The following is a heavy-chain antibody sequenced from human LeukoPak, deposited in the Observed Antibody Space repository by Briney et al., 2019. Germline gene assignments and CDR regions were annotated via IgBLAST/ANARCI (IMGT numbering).Heavy chain of an antibody. CDR3: AKGPTYNILTGYSKSHFFDY. V-gene: IGHV3-23*01. CDR1: GFTFSNYA. J-gene: IGHJ4*02. D-gene: IGHD3-9*01. Sequence: PGGSLRLSCAASGFTFSNYAMSWVRQAPGKGLEWVSDISGSGGSTYYADSVKGRFTISRDNSKNTLFLQMNSLRAEDTVVYYCAKGPTYNILTGYSKSHFFDYWGQGTLVTVSS. CDR2: ISGSGGST.